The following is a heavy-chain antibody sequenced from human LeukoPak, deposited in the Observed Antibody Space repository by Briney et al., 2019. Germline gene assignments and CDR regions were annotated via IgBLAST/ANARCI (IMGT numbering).Heavy chain of an antibody. D-gene: IGHD3-3*01. J-gene: IGHJ6*02. CDR2: ISAYTGNT. CDR1: GYTFSTYG. V-gene: IGHV1-18*01. Sequence: ASVKVSCKASGYTFSTYGISWVRQAPGQGLEWMGWISAYTGNTKYAQKFQGSITLTTDTSTSTAYMELRSLRSDDTAVYYCAREGYYGLDLIWNVYSMDVWGQGTTVTVSS. CDR3: AREGYYGLDLIWNVYSMDV.